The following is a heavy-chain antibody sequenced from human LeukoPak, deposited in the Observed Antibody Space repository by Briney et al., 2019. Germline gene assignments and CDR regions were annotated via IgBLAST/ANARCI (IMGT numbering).Heavy chain of an antibody. CDR2: IYSGGKT. J-gene: IGHJ3*02. CDR1: GSTVSPDY. Sequence: GGSLRLSWGPSGSTVSPDYMSCVRQAPGKGLEWVSGIYSGGKTYYADAVKGRFTISRDSSKNTLYLQMNSLRADDTAVYYCAWQQLRRAACDIWGQGTMVTVSS. D-gene: IGHD6-13*01. CDR3: AWQQLRRAACDI. V-gene: IGHV3-53*01.